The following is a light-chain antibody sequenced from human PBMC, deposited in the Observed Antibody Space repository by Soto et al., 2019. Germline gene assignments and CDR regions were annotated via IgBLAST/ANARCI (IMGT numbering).Light chain of an antibody. CDR2: GAS. CDR3: QQYNNWPFT. J-gene: IGKJ2*01. CDR1: QSVGSN. Sequence: EIVMTQSPATLSVSPGERATLSCRASQSVGSNLAWYQQKPGQAPRLLIYGASTRATGVPARFSGFGSGTEFTLTISSLQSEDFAVYSCQQYNNWPFTFGQGTKREIK. V-gene: IGKV3-15*01.